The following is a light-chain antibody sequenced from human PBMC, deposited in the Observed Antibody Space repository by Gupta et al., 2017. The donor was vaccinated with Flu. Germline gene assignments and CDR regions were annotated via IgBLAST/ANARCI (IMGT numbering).Light chain of an antibody. CDR2: TSS. Sequence: GDRVTITCRASQTINKHLSWYQQKAGKATKLLFNTSSTLERGVPTIFSGRGSGTESTLTIRSLQPDDVATYCCQQYDMPAAFGQGTRLEIK. CDR1: QTINKH. J-gene: IGKJ5*01. V-gene: IGKV1-5*03. CDR3: QQYDMPAA.